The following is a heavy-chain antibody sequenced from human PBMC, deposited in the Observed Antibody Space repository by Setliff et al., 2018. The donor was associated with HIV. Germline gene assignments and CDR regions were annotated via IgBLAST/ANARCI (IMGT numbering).Heavy chain of an antibody. D-gene: IGHD3-3*01. CDR1: GYTFASFG. CDR3: ARASGYRLADY. J-gene: IGHJ4*02. V-gene: IGHV1-18*01. CDR2: ISAYNGNA. Sequence: ASVKVSCKASGYTFASFGITWVRQAPGQGLEWMGWISAYNGNANYPQKLQDRVTMTTDTSTTTAYMELRSLRSDDTALYYCARASGYRLADYWGQGTLVTVSS.